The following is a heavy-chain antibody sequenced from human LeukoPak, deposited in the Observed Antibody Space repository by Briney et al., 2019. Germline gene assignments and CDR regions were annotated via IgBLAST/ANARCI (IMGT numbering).Heavy chain of an antibody. J-gene: IGHJ4*02. CDR2: ISSSSSYI. Sequence: GGSLRLSCAASGFTFSSYSMNWVRQAPGKGLEWVSSISSSSSYIYYADSVKGRFTISRDIAKNSLYLQMNSLRAEDTAVYYCVRESERWLANWGQGTLVTVSS. CDR3: VRESERWLAN. D-gene: IGHD5-24*01. CDR1: GFTFSSYS. V-gene: IGHV3-21*01.